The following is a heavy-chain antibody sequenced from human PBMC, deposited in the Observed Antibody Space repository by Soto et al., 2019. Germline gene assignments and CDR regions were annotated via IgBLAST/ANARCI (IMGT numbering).Heavy chain of an antibody. V-gene: IGHV4-39*01. Sequence: QLQLQESGPGLVKPSETLSLTCTVSGGSISSSSYYWGWIRQPPGKGLEWIGSIYYSGSTYYNPYLKSRVTISVDTSKNQFSLKLSSVTAADTAVYYCARLGITRIVVVTPSAYWGQGTLVTVSS. CDR3: ARLGITRIVVVTPSAY. J-gene: IGHJ4*02. D-gene: IGHD3-22*01. CDR1: GGSISSSSYY. CDR2: IYYSGST.